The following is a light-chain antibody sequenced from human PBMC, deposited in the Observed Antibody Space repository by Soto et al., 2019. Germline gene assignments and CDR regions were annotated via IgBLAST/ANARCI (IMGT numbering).Light chain of an antibody. Sequence: SYELTQPPSVAVSPGQTASITCSGDQLGDKFASWYQQRPGQSPVLVIYEDTKRPSGIPERFSGSNSGNTATLTISGTHAMDEADYYCQAWDSSVVFGGGTKLTVL. CDR3: QAWDSSVV. CDR1: QLGDKF. CDR2: EDT. V-gene: IGLV3-1*01. J-gene: IGLJ2*01.